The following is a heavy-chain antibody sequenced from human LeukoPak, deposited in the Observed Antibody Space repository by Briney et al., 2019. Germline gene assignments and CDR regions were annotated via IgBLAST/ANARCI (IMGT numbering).Heavy chain of an antibody. V-gene: IGHV3-48*01. CDR2: ISSSSSTI. Sequence: GGSLRLSCAASGFTFSNAWMSWVRQAPGKGLEWVSYISSSSSTIYYADSVKGRFTISRDNAKNSLYLQMNSLRAEDTAVYYCARVGSSWYYNWFDPWGQGTLVTVSS. CDR3: ARVGSSWYYNWFDP. J-gene: IGHJ5*02. D-gene: IGHD6-13*01. CDR1: GFTFSNAW.